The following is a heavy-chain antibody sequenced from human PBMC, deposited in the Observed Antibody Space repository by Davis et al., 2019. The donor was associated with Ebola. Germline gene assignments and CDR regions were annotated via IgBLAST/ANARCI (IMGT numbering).Heavy chain of an antibody. CDR2: ITSTSDR. CDR1: GFPFTSYI. Sequence: GESLKISCAASGFPFTSYILSWIRQAPGKGLEWVSSITSTSDRHYIDSVKGRFTISRDNAKNSLYLQMNSLRAEDTAVYYCARGDLQQQLVYYYYGMDVWGQGTTVTVSS. CDR3: ARGDLQQQLVYYYYGMDV. D-gene: IGHD6-13*01. J-gene: IGHJ6*02. V-gene: IGHV3-21*01.